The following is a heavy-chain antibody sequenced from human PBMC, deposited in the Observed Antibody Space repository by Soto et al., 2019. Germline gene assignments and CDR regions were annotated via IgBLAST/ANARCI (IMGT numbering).Heavy chain of an antibody. CDR3: AQDGGIWAPFDI. V-gene: IGHV4-4*02. D-gene: IGHD3-16*01. J-gene: IGHJ3*02. CDR2: THHSGGT. CDR1: GGSVSRNNW. Sequence: PADTLSPTSTVSGGSVSRNNWWSWGCQPPGMGLEGLGETHHSGGTNYTPSIKSGGTLEVDKPKNQLSLELRPVTAADMAVYYWAQDGGIWAPFDIWGQWTVGTVAS.